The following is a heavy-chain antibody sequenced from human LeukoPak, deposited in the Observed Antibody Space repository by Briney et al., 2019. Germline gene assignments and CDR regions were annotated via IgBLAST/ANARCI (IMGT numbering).Heavy chain of an antibody. CDR1: GGSISSGSYC. CDR2: IYTSGST. Sequence: SETLSLTCTVSGGSISSGSYCWSWIRQPAGKGLEWIGRIYTSGSTNYNPSLKSRVTISVDTSKNQFSRKLSSVTAADTAVYYCARARSARLTMVRGVTFDYWGQGTLVTVSS. D-gene: IGHD3-10*01. J-gene: IGHJ4*02. V-gene: IGHV4-61*02. CDR3: ARARSARLTMVRGVTFDY.